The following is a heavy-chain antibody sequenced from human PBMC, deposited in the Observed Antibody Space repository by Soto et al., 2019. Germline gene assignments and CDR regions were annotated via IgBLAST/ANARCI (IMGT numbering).Heavy chain of an antibody. CDR1: GGSISSSSYY. Sequence: SETLSLTCTVSGGSISSSSYYWGWIRQPPGKGLEWIGIIYYSGSTYYNPSLKSRVTISIDTSKNQFSLKLSWVTAADTAVYYCARLEVWSGYQYFDYWGQGTLVTVSS. V-gene: IGHV4-39*01. D-gene: IGHD3-3*01. CDR3: ARLEVWSGYQYFDY. J-gene: IGHJ4*02. CDR2: IYYSGST.